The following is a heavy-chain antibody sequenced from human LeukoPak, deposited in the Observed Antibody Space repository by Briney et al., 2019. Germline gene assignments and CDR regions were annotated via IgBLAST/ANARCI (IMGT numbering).Heavy chain of an antibody. CDR3: ATGSPGRHPHFFDY. CDR1: AGSISTYC. V-gene: IGHV4-59*08. D-gene: IGHD3-10*01. CDR2: IYSSGTT. J-gene: IGHJ4*01. Sequence: SETLSHSRTLSAGSISTYCWIWIRQPPGKGLEGVGYIYSSGTTNYNPSLNSRVTILLDTSKNQFALNLRSVTAADTAVYYCATGSPGRHPHFFDYWGQARLVTVSS.